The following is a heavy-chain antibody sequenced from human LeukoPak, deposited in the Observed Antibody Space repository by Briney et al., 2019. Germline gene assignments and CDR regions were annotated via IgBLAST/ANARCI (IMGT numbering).Heavy chain of an antibody. Sequence: GGSLRLSCAASGFTFSDYYMSWIRQAPGKGLEWVSYISSSGSIIYYAHSVKGRFTNSRDNAKNSLYLQMNSLRAEDTAVYYCAPGVGYCSGGSCPLLDYWGQGTLVTVSS. J-gene: IGHJ4*02. CDR3: APGVGYCSGGSCPLLDY. D-gene: IGHD2-15*01. CDR2: ISSSGSII. CDR1: GFTFSDYY. V-gene: IGHV3-11*01.